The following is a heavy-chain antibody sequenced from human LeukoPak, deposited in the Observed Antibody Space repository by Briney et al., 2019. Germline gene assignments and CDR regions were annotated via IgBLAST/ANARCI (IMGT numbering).Heavy chain of an antibody. Sequence: SETLSLTCTVSGGSINYSSYYWGWIRQPPGKGLEWIGSIYYTGSTYYSPSLKSRVTISVDTSKNQFSLKLSSVTAADTAVYYCARDRGTWNDDGFDYWGQGTLVTVSS. D-gene: IGHD1-1*01. CDR2: IYYTGST. J-gene: IGHJ4*02. CDR1: GGSINYSSYY. V-gene: IGHV4-39*07. CDR3: ARDRGTWNDDGFDY.